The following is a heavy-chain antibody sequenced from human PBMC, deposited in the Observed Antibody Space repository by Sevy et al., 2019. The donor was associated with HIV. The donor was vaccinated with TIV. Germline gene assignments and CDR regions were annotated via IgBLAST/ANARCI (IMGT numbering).Heavy chain of an antibody. J-gene: IGHJ4*02. CDR2: INNDGSST. Sequence: GGSLRLSCAASGFIFSSYWMHWVRQAPGKGLVWVSLINNDGSSTTYADSVKGRFTISRDNAKNTLFLQMNSLRAEDTAVYYCATSIEGSVYRWGQGTLVTVSS. CDR3: ATSIEGSVYR. CDR1: GFIFSSYW. V-gene: IGHV3-74*01. D-gene: IGHD3-16*02.